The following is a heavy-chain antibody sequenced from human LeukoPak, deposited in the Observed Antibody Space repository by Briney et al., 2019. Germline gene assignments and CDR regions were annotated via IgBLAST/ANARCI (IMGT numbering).Heavy chain of an antibody. CDR1: GFTFSSYG. CDR3: ARDASPRASPLYYFDY. Sequence: GGSLRLSCAASGFTFSSYGMHWVRQAPGKGLEWVAVIWYDGSNKYYADSVKGRFTISRDNSKNTLYLQMNSLRDEDTAVYYCARDASPRASPLYYFDYWGQGTLVTVSS. V-gene: IGHV3-33*01. CDR2: IWYDGSNK. J-gene: IGHJ4*02.